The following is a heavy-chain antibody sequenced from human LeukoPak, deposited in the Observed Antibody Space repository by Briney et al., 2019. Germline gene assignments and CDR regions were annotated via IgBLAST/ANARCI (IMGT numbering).Heavy chain of an antibody. CDR1: GFTFRNYD. CDR3: ARDYSGENVFDI. J-gene: IGHJ3*02. D-gene: IGHD3-16*01. CDR2: IETAGET. Sequence: GGSLRLSCAASGFTFRNYDMHWVRQATGKGREWVSAIETAGETHYAGSVKGRFTISRENARNSLYHQMNNLRAGDTAVYYCARDYSGENVFDIWGQGTTVTVSS. V-gene: IGHV3-13*04.